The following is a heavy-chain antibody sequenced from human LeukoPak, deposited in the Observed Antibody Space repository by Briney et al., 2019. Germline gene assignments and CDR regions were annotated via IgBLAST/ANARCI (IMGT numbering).Heavy chain of an antibody. CDR1: RGTFSSYA. D-gene: IGHD2-2*01. CDR3: ARDHPLEGTSLAHYYYYYGMDV. Sequence: SSVNVSCKASRGTFSSYAISWVRQAPGQGVEWMGGIVPIFGTANYAHKFQGRVTITTDESTSTAYMELSSLRSEDTAVYYCARDHPLEGTSLAHYYYYYGMDVWGQGTTVTVSS. CDR2: IVPIFGTA. V-gene: IGHV1-69*05. J-gene: IGHJ6*02.